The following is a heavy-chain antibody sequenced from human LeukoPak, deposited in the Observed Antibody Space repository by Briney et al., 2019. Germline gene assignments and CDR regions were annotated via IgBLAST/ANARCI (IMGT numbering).Heavy chain of an antibody. Sequence: PGGSLRLSRAASGFTFSSYEMNWVRQAPGRGLEWVSYISGSGVTMYYADSVKGRFTISRDDAKNSLYLQMNSLRAEDTAVYYCAREDIRLDYFDYWGQGTLVTVSS. CDR2: ISGSGVTM. CDR1: GFTFSSYE. J-gene: IGHJ4*02. D-gene: IGHD6-19*01. CDR3: AREDIRLDYFDY. V-gene: IGHV3-48*03.